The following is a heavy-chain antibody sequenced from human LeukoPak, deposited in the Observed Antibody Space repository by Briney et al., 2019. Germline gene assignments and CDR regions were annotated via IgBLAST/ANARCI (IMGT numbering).Heavy chain of an antibody. CDR2: IWYDGSNK. CDR3: ARALGGQLWLHRGMDV. CDR1: GFTFSSYG. Sequence: GRSLRLSCAASGFTFSSYGMHWVRQAPGKGLEWVAVIWYDGSNKYYADSVKGRFTISRDNSKNTLYLQINSLRAEDTAVYYCARALGGQLWLHRGMDVWGQGTTVTVSS. D-gene: IGHD5-18*01. V-gene: IGHV3-33*01. J-gene: IGHJ6*02.